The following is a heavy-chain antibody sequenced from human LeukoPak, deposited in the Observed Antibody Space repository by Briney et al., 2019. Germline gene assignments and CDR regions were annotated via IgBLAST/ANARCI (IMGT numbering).Heavy chain of an antibody. CDR3: TTGLASAGHDGY. Sequence: GGSLRLSCVGSGFIFNSAWVGWVRRVPGKGLEWVGRIKSKKDGGTADYAAPVKDRFTISGDDSKNTLFLQMNSLKTEDTAVYYCTTGLASAGHDGYWGQGTLVTVSS. D-gene: IGHD6-13*01. V-gene: IGHV3-15*05. CDR2: IKSKKDGGTA. J-gene: IGHJ4*02. CDR1: GFIFNSAW.